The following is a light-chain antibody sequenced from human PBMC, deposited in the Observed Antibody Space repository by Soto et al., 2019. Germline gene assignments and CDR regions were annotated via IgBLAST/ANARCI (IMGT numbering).Light chain of an antibody. Sequence: QSVLTQPPSASGSPGQSVTISCTGTKNDVGFYDFVSWYQHHPGKAPRLIIYEVVQWPSGVPDRFSGSKSGNTASLTVSGLQAADEADYFCKSYAGSNTYVFGSGPKV. V-gene: IGLV2-8*01. CDR3: KSYAGSNTYV. J-gene: IGLJ1*01. CDR1: KNDVGFYDF. CDR2: EVV.